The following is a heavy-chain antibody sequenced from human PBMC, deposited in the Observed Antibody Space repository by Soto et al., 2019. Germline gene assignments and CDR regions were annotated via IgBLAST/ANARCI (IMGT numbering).Heavy chain of an antibody. CDR3: ARARRTITMVRGVINPHKWFEP. CDR1: GGSFSGYY. Sequence: SETLSLTCAVYGGSFSGYYWSWIRQPPGKGLEWIGEINHSGSTNYNPSLKSRVTISVDTSKNQFSLKLSSVTATDTAVYYCARARRTITMVRGVINPHKWFEPWGQGTLVTVSS. V-gene: IGHV4-34*01. CDR2: INHSGST. D-gene: IGHD3-10*01. J-gene: IGHJ5*02.